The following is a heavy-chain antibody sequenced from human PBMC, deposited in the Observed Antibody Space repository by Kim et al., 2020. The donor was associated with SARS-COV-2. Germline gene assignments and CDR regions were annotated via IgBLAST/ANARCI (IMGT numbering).Heavy chain of an antibody. CDR1: GFTFSSYA. CDR3: ARSGSGSYYYGMDV. V-gene: IGHV3-30*04. D-gene: IGHD3-10*01. Sequence: GGSLRLSCAASGFTFSSYAMHWVRQAPGKGLEWVAVISYDGRNKYYADSVKGRFTISRDNSKNTLYLQMNSLRAEDTAVYYCARSGSGSYYYGMDVWGQGTTVTVSS. CDR2: ISYDGRNK. J-gene: IGHJ6*02.